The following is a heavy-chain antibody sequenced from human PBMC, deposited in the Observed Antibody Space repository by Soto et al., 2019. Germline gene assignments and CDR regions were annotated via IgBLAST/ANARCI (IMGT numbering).Heavy chain of an antibody. Sequence: PSETLSLTCAVSGGSISSGGYSWSWIRQPPGKGLEWIGYIYHSGSIYYNPSLKSRVTISVDRSKNQFSLKLSSVTTADTAVYYCTKIPWADYGGIFDPWGQGTLVTVSS. CDR1: GGSISSGGYS. CDR3: TKIPWADYGGIFDP. J-gene: IGHJ5*02. CDR2: IYHSGSI. D-gene: IGHD4-17*01. V-gene: IGHV4-30-2*02.